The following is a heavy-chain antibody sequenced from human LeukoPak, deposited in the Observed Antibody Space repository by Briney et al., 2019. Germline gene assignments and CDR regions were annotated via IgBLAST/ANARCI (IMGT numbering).Heavy chain of an antibody. J-gene: IGHJ4*02. CDR1: GFTFSSYA. V-gene: IGHV3-23*01. Sequence: GGSLRLSCAASGFTFSSYAMSWVRQAPGKGLEWVSAISGSGGSTYYADSVKGRFTISRDNSKNTLYLQMNSLRAEDTAVYYCAKGAPSPKGYCSGGSCCHYFDYWGQGTLVTVSS. CDR3: AKGAPSPKGYCSGGSCCHYFDY. D-gene: IGHD2-15*01. CDR2: ISGSGGST.